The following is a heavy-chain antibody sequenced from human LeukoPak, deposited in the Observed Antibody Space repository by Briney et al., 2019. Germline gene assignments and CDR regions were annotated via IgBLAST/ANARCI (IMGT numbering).Heavy chain of an antibody. V-gene: IGHV4-59*07. CDR3: ARVGVSCSSTSCYAFDY. J-gene: IGHJ4*02. Sequence: SSDTQSLICTLSIRSFCSYYWRWIRQPPGKGLEWIECIYYSGSTNYNPSLKGRVTISVDTSKNQFSLKLSSVTAADTAGYSCARVGVSCSSTSCYAFDYWGQGTLVTVSS. D-gene: IGHD2-2*01. CDR1: IRSFCSYY. CDR2: IYYSGST.